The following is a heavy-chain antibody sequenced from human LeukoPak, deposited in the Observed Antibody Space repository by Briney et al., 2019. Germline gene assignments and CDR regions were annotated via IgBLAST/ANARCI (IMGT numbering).Heavy chain of an antibody. V-gene: IGHV3-30*02. CDR3: AKDSTHPYYDILTGYPDY. CDR1: GFTFSSYG. CDR2: IRYDGSNK. Sequence: PGGSLRPSCAASGFTFSSYGMHWVRQAPGKGLEWVAFIRYDGSNKYYADSVKGRFTISRDNSKNTLYLQMNSLRAEDTAVYYCAKDSTHPYYDILTGYPDYWGQGTLVTVSS. D-gene: IGHD3-9*01. J-gene: IGHJ4*02.